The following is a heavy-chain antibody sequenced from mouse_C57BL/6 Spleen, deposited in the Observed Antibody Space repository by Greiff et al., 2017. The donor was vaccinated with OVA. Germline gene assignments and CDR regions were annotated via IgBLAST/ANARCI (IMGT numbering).Heavy chain of an antibody. CDR2: IDPSDSYT. J-gene: IGHJ2*01. D-gene: IGHD2-5*01. Sequence: QVQLQQPGAELVMPGASVKLSCKASGYTFTSYWMHWVKQRPGQGLEWIGEIDPSDSYTNYNQKFKGKSTLTVDKSSSTAYMQLSSLTSEDSAVYYCARWGYYSNLFDYWGQGTTLTVSS. CDR1: GYTFTSYW. CDR3: ARWGYYSNLFDY. V-gene: IGHV1-69*01.